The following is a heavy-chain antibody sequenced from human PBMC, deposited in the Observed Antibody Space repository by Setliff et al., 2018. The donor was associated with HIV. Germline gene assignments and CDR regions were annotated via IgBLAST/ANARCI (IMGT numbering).Heavy chain of an antibody. Sequence: SETLSLTCSVSGVSVGSGDYYWHWIRQHPEKALEWIGYIFHSGDTYSNPSLKSRISMSVDTSKNQYSLELTSLTAADTAVYSCATRPRIAARPFDYWGQGMLVTVSS. CDR2: IFHSGDT. J-gene: IGHJ4*02. CDR3: ATRPRIAARPFDY. V-gene: IGHV4-31*02. D-gene: IGHD6-6*01. CDR1: GVSVGSGDYY.